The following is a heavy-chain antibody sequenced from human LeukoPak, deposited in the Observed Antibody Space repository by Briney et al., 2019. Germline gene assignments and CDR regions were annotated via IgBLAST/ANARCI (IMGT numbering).Heavy chain of an antibody. V-gene: IGHV4-59*01. J-gene: IGHJ4*02. CDR1: GGSISSYY. CDR3: ARALGQLDFDY. CDR2: IYYSGST. Sequence: PSETLSLTCTVSGGSISSYYWSWIRQPPGKGLEWIGYIYYSGSTNYNPSLKSRVTISVDTSKNQFSLKLSSVTAADTAVYYCARALGQLDFDYWAREPWSPSPQ. D-gene: IGHD6-13*01.